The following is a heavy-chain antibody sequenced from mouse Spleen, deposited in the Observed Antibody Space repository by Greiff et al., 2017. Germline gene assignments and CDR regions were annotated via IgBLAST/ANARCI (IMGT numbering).Heavy chain of an antibody. J-gene: IGHJ2*01. CDR1: GYSFTGYF. V-gene: IGHV1-20*01. CDR2: INPYNGDT. Sequence: VQLKQSGPELVKPGDSVKISCKASGYSFTGYFMNWVMQSHGKSLEWIGRINPYNGDTFYNQKFKGKATLTVDKSSSTAHMELRSLTSEDSAVYYCARRTTATHFDYWGQGTTLTVSS. CDR3: ARRTTATHFDY. D-gene: IGHD1-2*01.